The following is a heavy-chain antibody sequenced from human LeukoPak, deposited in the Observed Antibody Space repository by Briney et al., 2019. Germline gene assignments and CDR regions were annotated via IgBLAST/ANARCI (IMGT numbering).Heavy chain of an antibody. V-gene: IGHV3-30-3*01. J-gene: IGHJ4*02. CDR3: ARCMDYYDSSGYSAPNY. CDR1: GFTFSIYA. CDR2: ISYDGSNK. Sequence: GGSLRLSCAASGFTFSIYAMHWVRQAPAKGLEWVAVISYDGSNKYYADSVKGRFTISRDNSKNTLDLQMNSLRAEDTAVYYCARCMDYYDSSGYSAPNYWGQGTRVTVSS. D-gene: IGHD3-22*01.